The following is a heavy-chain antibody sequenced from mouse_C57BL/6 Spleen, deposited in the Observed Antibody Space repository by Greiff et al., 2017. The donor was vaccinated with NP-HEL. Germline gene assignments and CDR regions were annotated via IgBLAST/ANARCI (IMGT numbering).Heavy chain of an antibody. J-gene: IGHJ4*01. V-gene: IGHV1-75*01. CDR3: AKSLSNYAYYYAMDY. CDR1: GYTFTDYY. CDR2: IFPGSGST. Sequence: VQLQESGPELVKPGASVKISCKASGYTFTDYYINWVKQRPGQGLEWIGWIFPGSGSTYYNEKFKGKATLTVDKSSSTAYMLLSSLTSEDSAVYFCAKSLSNYAYYYAMDYWGQGTSVTVSS. D-gene: IGHD2-5*01.